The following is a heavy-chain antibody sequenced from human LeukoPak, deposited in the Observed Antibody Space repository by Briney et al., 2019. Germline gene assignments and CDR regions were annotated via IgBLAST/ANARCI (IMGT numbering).Heavy chain of an antibody. V-gene: IGHV3-23*01. Sequence: GGSLRLSCAASGFTFSRYAMTWVRQAPGKGLEWVSAISGSGGSTYYADSVKGRFIIPRDNSKNTVFLQMNSLRAEDTAVYYCAKGDGEIPDNWFDPWGQGTLVTVSS. J-gene: IGHJ5*02. CDR1: GFTFSRYA. CDR2: ISGSGGST. D-gene: IGHD4-17*01. CDR3: AKGDGEIPDNWFDP.